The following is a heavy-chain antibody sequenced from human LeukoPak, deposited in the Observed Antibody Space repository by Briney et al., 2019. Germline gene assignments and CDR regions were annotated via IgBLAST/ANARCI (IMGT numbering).Heavy chain of an antibody. J-gene: IGHJ4*02. CDR3: ARESMIVVGAHDY. Sequence: HPGGSLRLSCAASGFTFSSYEMNWVRQAPGKGLEWVSYISSSGSTIYYADSVKGRFTISRDNAKNSLYLQMNSLRAEDTAVYYCARESMIVVGAHDYWGQGTLVTVSS. D-gene: IGHD3-22*01. V-gene: IGHV3-48*03. CDR1: GFTFSSYE. CDR2: ISSSGSTI.